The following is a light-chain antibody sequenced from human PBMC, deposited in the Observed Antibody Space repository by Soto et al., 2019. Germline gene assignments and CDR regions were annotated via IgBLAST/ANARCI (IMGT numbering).Light chain of an antibody. CDR2: GAS. V-gene: IGKV3-20*01. CDR3: QHYGSSLMYT. CDR1: QSISSTF. J-gene: IGKJ2*01. Sequence: EIVLTQSPGTLSLSPGERATLSCRASQSISSTFLTWYQQKPGQAPRLLIFGASNRATGIPDRFSGSGSGTDFTLTISRLEPEDFAVYYCQHYGSSLMYTFGQGTKLEIK.